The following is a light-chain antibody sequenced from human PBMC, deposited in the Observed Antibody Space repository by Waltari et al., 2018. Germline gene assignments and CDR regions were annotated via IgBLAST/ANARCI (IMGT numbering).Light chain of an antibody. CDR3: SSYAGSSNLI. J-gene: IGLJ2*01. CDR2: EVN. CDR1: SSDIGSSKY. Sequence: QSALTQPPSASGSPGQSVTISCTGTSSDIGSSKYVSWYQQHPPKAPKLMIYEVNKRPSGVPDRFSGSKSGNTAARTVSGLQADDEADYYCSSYAGSSNLIFGGGTKLTVL. V-gene: IGLV2-8*01.